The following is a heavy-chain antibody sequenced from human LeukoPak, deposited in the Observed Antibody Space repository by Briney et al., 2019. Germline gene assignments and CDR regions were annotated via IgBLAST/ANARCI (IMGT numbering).Heavy chain of an antibody. CDR2: ISGSGGST. D-gene: IGHD5-24*01. J-gene: IGHJ4*02. Sequence: PGGSLRLSCAASGFTFSSYAMSWVRQAPGTGMEWVSAISGSGGSTYYADSVKGRFTISRDNSKNTLYLQMNSLRAEDTAVYYCARRDGYNPFDYWGQGTLVTVSS. CDR1: GFTFSSYA. CDR3: ARRDGYNPFDY. V-gene: IGHV3-23*01.